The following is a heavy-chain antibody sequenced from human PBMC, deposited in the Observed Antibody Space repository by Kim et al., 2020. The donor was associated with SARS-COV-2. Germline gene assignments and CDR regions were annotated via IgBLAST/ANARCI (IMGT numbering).Heavy chain of an antibody. D-gene: IGHD5-18*01. CDR2: INPNSGDT. Sequence: ASVKVSCKSSGYTFTGYYMHWVRQAPGQGLEWMGWINPNSGDTNYAQKFQGWVTMTRDTSISTAYMEPSRLRSDDTAVYYCARDLYSGGYFDYWGQGTLGTVSS. CDR1: GYTFTGYY. CDR3: ARDLYSGGYFDY. J-gene: IGHJ4*02. V-gene: IGHV1-2*04.